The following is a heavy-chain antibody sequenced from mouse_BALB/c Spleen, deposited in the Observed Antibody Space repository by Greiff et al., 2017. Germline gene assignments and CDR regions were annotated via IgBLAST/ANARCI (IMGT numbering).Heavy chain of an antibody. Sequence: EVKLLESGPGLVKPSQSLSLTCSVTGYSITSGYYWNWIRQFPGNKLEWMGYISYDGSNNYNPSLKNRISITRDTSKNQFFLKLNSVTTEDTATYYCARDRVPRDYAMDYWGQGTSVTVSS. CDR2: ISYDGSN. D-gene: IGHD5-1*01. CDR1: GYSITSGYY. V-gene: IGHV3-6*02. J-gene: IGHJ4*01. CDR3: ARDRVPRDYAMDY.